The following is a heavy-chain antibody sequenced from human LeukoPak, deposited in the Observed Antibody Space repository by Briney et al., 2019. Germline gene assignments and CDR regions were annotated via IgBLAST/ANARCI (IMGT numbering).Heavy chain of an antibody. D-gene: IGHD1-26*01. J-gene: IGHJ5*02. CDR3: ARDRGGGYYGYNWFDP. V-gene: IGHV3-21*01. CDR2: ISSSSSYI. Sequence: GGSLRLSCAASGFTFSSYSMNWVRQAPGKGLEWVSSISSSSSYIYYADSVKGRFTISRDNAKNSLYLQMNSLRAEDTAVYYCARDRGGGYYGYNWFDPWGQGTLVTVSS. CDR1: GFTFSSYS.